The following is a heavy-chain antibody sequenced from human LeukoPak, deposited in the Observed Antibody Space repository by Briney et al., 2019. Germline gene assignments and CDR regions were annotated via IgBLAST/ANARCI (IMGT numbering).Heavy chain of an antibody. CDR2: INTDGSTT. J-gene: IGHJ2*01. V-gene: IGHV3-74*01. D-gene: IGHD3-10*01. CDR1: GFTFSRYW. Sequence: GGSLRLSCAASGFTFSRYWMHWVRQAPGKGLVWVSRINTDGSTTSYADSVRGRFTISRDNAENTVYLQMNSLGAEDTALYFCARVNTGNWYFDLWGRGTLVTVSS. CDR3: ARVNTGNWYFDL.